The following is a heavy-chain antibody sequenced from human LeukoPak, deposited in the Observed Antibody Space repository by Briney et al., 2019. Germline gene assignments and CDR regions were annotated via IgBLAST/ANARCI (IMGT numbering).Heavy chain of an antibody. V-gene: IGHV4-59*01. J-gene: IGHJ3*02. CDR3: ACLTTADAFDI. CDR2: IYDSGST. Sequence: PSETLSLTCTVSGGSIGSYYWSWIRQPPGKGLEWIGYIYDSGSTNYNPSLKSRVTISVDTSKNQFSLKLSSVTAADTAVYYCACLTTADAFDIWGQGTMVTVSS. CDR1: GGSIGSYY. D-gene: IGHD3-22*01.